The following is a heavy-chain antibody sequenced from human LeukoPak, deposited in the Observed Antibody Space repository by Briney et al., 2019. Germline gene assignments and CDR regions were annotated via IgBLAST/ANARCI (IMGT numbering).Heavy chain of an antibody. Sequence: PGRSLRLSCEASGFTFSSNAMHWVRQAPGKGLEWVAVISFDGTSDNYADSVQGRFTISRDNSKNTLYLQMNSLRGEDTAVYFCAIGGSRTLVIPTHYFEFWGQGTLVTVSS. J-gene: IGHJ4*02. CDR1: GFTFSSNA. V-gene: IGHV3-30*14. CDR2: ISFDGTSD. CDR3: AIGGSRTLVIPTHYFEF. D-gene: IGHD2-21*01.